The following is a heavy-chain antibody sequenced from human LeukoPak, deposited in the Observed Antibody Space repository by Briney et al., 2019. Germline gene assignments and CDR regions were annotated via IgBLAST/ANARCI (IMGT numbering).Heavy chain of an antibody. CDR2: IYYSGST. CDR1: GGSISSYY. V-gene: IGHV4-39*01. J-gene: IGHJ4*02. CDR3: ARQRNGYDRDFDY. D-gene: IGHD5-12*01. Sequence: SETLSFTCTVSGGSISSYYWGWIRQPPGKGLEWIGSIYYSGSTYYNPSLRSRVTISVDTSKNQFSLKLSSVTAADTAMYYCARQRNGYDRDFDYWGQGTPVTVSS.